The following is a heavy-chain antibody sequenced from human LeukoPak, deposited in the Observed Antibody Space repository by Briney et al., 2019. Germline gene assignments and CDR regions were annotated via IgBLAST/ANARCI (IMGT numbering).Heavy chain of an antibody. V-gene: IGHV3-21*01. CDR1: GFTFSSYS. CDR2: ISSSSSYI. D-gene: IGHD6-13*01. CDR3: AGDSSNWNIDY. Sequence: GGSLRLSCAASGFTFSSYSMNWVRQAPGKGLDWVSSISSSSSYIYYADSVKGRFTISRDNAKNSLYLQMNSLRVEDTAVYYCAGDSSNWNIDYWGQGTPVAVSS. J-gene: IGHJ4*02.